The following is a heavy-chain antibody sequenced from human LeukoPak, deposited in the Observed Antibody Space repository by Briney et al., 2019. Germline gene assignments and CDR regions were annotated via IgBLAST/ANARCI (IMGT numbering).Heavy chain of an antibody. D-gene: IGHD3-10*01. J-gene: IGHJ4*02. CDR2: IYYSGST. Sequence: SETLSLTCTVSGGSISSSSYYWGWIRQPPGKGLEWIGSIYYSGSTYYNPSLKSRVTISVDTSKNQFSLKLSSVTAADTAVYYCAREAKGPAYYYGSGSYYKSDDYWGQGTLVTVSS. CDR1: GGSISSSSYY. CDR3: AREAKGPAYYYGSGSYYKSDDY. V-gene: IGHV4-39*02.